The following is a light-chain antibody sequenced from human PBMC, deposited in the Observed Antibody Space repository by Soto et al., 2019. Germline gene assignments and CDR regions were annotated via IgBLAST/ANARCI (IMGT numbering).Light chain of an antibody. V-gene: IGLV4-69*01. CDR1: SGHSSYP. J-gene: IGLJ2*01. CDR3: QTWATGIRI. Sequence: QLVLTQSPSASASLGASVKLTCTLSSGHSSYPIAWHQQQPEKGPRYLMKVNSDGSHNKGDRIPDRFSGSSSGAERYLTISSLQSEDEADYYCQTWATGIRIFGGGTKLTVL. CDR2: VNSDGSH.